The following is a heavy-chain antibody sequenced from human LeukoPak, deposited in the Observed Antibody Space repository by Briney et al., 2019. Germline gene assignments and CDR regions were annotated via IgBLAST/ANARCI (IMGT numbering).Heavy chain of an antibody. CDR1: GGSFSGYY. J-gene: IGHJ5*02. D-gene: IGHD6-13*01. CDR2: INHSGST. Sequence: KASETLSLTCAVYGGSFSGYYWSWIRQPPGKGLEWIGEINHSGSTNYNPSLKSRVTISVDTSKNQFSVKLSSVTAADTAVYYCARDRPVAGANWFDPWGQGALVTVSS. V-gene: IGHV4-34*01. CDR3: ARDRPVAGANWFDP.